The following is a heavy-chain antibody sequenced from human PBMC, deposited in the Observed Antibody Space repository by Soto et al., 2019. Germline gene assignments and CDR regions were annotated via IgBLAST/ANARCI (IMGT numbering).Heavy chain of an antibody. J-gene: IGHJ6*02. Sequence: QVQLQQSGPGLVKPSETLSLTCTVSSGPSRSHNWGWIRQPPGGGLEWIGYIYHTGDTSYNPSLSSRGTIPADTSTNHISLTLRSVTAADTAVYYCVRQGIGDLHGLVDVWGQGTRVSVSS. V-gene: IGHV4-59*08. CDR2: IYHTGDT. CDR1: SGPSRSHN. CDR3: VRQGIGDLHGLVDV. D-gene: IGHD3-10*01.